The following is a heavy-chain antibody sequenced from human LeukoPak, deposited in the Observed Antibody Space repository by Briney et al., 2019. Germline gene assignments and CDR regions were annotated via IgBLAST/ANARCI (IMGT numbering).Heavy chain of an antibody. D-gene: IGHD1-26*01. Sequence: GGSLRLSCAASGFTFSSYAMSWVRQAPGKGLEWVSAISGSGGSTYYADSVKGRFTISRDNSKNTLYLQMNSPRAEDTAVYYCAKDQTSKWELLGTDYWGQGTLVTVSS. CDR3: AKDQTSKWELLGTDY. V-gene: IGHV3-23*01. J-gene: IGHJ4*02. CDR2: ISGSGGST. CDR1: GFTFSSYA.